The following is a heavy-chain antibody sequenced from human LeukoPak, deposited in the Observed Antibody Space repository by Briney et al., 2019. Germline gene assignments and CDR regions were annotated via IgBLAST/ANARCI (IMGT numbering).Heavy chain of an antibody. CDR1: GGSISSYY. V-gene: IGHV4-4*09. CDR3: ARAVDSLRAFDI. J-gene: IGHJ3*02. D-gene: IGHD3-9*01. CDR2: IHSTGTT. Sequence: PSETLSLSCTVSGGSISSYYWSWIRQPPGKELEWIGYIHSTGTTKFNPSLESRVTMSVDTSKNQFSLKLSSVTAADAAVYYCARAVDSLRAFDIWGQGTMVTVSS.